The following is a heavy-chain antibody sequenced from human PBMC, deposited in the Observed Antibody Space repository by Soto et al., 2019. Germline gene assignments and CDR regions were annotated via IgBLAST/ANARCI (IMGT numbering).Heavy chain of an antibody. CDR1: GVTFSNAW. J-gene: IGHJ6*02. Sequence: EVKLVESGGGLVTPGGSLRLSCAASGVTFSNAWMNWVRQAPGKGLEWVGLIKMKSEGATRHYAAPVNGRFTISRDDSKSTLYLQMSSLKTEDTAVYYWTTLGSHYYYHNFDVWGQGTTVTVSS. CDR3: TTLGSHYYYHNFDV. V-gene: IGHV3-15*07. CDR2: IKMKSEGATR.